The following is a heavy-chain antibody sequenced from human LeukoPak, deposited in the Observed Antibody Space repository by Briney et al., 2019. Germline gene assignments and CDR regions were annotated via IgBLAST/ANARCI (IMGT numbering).Heavy chain of an antibody. CDR2: ISSSGSTI. V-gene: IGHV3-11*01. CDR1: GFTFSDYY. Sequence: GGSLRLSCAASGFTFSDYYMSWIRQAPGKGLEWASYISSSGSTIYYADSVKGRFTISSNNTKNSLYLQMNSLRAEDTAVYYCHAPYYYDSSGYAPGWGQGTLVTVSS. J-gene: IGHJ4*02. D-gene: IGHD3-22*01. CDR3: HAPYYYDSSGYAPG.